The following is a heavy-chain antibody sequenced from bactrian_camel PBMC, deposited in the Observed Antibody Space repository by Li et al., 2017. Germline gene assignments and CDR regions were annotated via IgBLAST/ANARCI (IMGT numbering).Heavy chain of an antibody. CDR2: IATGSGNT. J-gene: IGHJ4*01. CDR3: AAEQMGWSWYNH. Sequence: QLVESGGGSVQAGGSLRLSCTYTRRPNYVTWFRQAPGKEREGVARIATGSGNTYYADSVKGRFSISKDNAGSTLYLQMNDLRPEDTAMYFCAAEQMGWSWYNHWGQGTQVTVS. V-gene: IGHV3S28*01. D-gene: IGHD5*01. CDR1: YTRRPNY.